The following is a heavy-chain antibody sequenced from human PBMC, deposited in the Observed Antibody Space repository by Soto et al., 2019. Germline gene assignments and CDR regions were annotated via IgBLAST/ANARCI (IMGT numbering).Heavy chain of an antibody. V-gene: IGHV3-48*02. CDR3: TRDGRRGYDMDV. Sequence: EVKLAESGGDLVQPGGSLRLSCAASGFTISTYLLNWVRQAPGKGLEWVSYISTDLRALYYADSVRGRFTISRDNAKNSLYLQMTSLRDEDTGVYYCTRDGRRGYDMDVWGQGTTVTVSS. J-gene: IGHJ6*02. CDR2: ISTDLRAL. D-gene: IGHD1-26*01. CDR1: GFTISTYL.